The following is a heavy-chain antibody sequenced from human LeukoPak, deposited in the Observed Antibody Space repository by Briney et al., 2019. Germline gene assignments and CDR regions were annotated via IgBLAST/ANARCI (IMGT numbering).Heavy chain of an antibody. D-gene: IGHD1-14*01. CDR3: ARAGEVDNYYYYYYMDV. V-gene: IGHV4-34*01. J-gene: IGHJ6*03. Sequence: SSETLSLTCDVNSGSFSGYYWSWIRQPPGKGLEWIGEINNSGSTNYNPSLKSRVTISVDTSKNQFSLKLNSVTAADTAVYYCARAGEVDNYYYYYYMDVWGKGTTVTVSS. CDR1: SGSFSGYY. CDR2: INNSGST.